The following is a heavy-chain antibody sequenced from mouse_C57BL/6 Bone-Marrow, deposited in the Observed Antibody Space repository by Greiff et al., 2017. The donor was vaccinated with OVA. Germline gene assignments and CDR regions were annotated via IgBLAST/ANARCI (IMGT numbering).Heavy chain of an antibody. J-gene: IGHJ4*01. CDR1: GFSLTSYG. D-gene: IGHD2-4*01. CDR3: ARPVIYYDYDDYAMDY. CDR2: IWSGGST. V-gene: IGHV2-2*01. Sequence: VQLQESGPGLVQPSQSLSITCTVSGFSLTSYGVHWVRQSPGKGLEWLGVIWSGGSTDYNAAFISRLSISKDNSKSQVFFKMNSLQADDTAIYYGARPVIYYDYDDYAMDYWGQGTSVTVSS.